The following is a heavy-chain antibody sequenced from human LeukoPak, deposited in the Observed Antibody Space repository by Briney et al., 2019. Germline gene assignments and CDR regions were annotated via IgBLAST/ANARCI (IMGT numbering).Heavy chain of an antibody. J-gene: IGHJ4*02. CDR3: ARLGYCSSTSCYGQQLVRGEFDY. CDR1: GGSISSSSYY. Sequence: SETLSLTCTVSGGSISSSSYYWGWIRKPPGKGLEWIGSVYYSGSTYHNPSLKSRVTISVDTSKNHFSLKLSSVTAADTAVYYCARLGYCSSTSCYGQQLVRGEFDYWGQGTLVTVSS. V-gene: IGHV4-39*02. D-gene: IGHD2-2*01. CDR2: VYYSGST.